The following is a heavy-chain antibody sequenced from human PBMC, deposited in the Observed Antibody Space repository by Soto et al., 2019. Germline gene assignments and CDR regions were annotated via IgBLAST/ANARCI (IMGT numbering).Heavy chain of an antibody. CDR2: INHSGST. D-gene: IGHD4-4*01. V-gene: IGHV4-34*01. CDR3: ALSVYYYYYGMDV. J-gene: IGHJ6*02. CDR1: GGSFSGYY. Sequence: QVQLQQWGAGLLKPSETLSLTCAVYGGSFSGYYWSWIRQPPGKGLEWIGEINHSGSTNYNPSLKIRVTISVDSSKNQFSLKLSSVTAADTAVYYCALSVYYYYYGMDVWGQGTTVTVSS.